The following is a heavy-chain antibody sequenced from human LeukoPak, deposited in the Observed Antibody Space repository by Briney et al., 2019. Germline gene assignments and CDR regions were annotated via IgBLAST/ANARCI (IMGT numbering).Heavy chain of an antibody. CDR2: ISYDGSNK. CDR1: GFTFSSYA. CDR3: ARRHDFWSGYYSYYYMDV. J-gene: IGHJ6*03. V-gene: IGHV3-30*04. Sequence: PGGSLRLSCAASGFTFSSYAMHWVRQAPGKGLEWVAVISYDGSNKYYADSVKGRFTISRDNSKNTLYLQMNNLRAEDTAVYYCARRHDFWSGYYSYYYMDVWGKGTTVTVSS. D-gene: IGHD3-3*01.